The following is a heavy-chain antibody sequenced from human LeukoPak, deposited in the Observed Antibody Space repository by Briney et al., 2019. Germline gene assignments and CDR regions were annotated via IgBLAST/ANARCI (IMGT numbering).Heavy chain of an antibody. Sequence: SETLSLTCTVSGGSIGSDNYQWSWIRQPPGKGLEWIGYINYSGSTYYNPSLKSRVTISVDTSKNHFSLRLSSVTAADTAVYYCARYGSGSTWFDPWGQGTLVTVSS. D-gene: IGHD3-10*01. CDR2: INYSGST. CDR1: GGSIGSDNYQ. CDR3: ARYGSGSTWFDP. V-gene: IGHV4-30-4*01. J-gene: IGHJ5*02.